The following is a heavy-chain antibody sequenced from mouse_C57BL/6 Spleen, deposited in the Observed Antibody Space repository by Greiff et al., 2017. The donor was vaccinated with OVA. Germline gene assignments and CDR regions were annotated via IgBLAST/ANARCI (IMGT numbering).Heavy chain of an antibody. Sequence: EVQLVESGGGLVQPGGSMKLSCAASGFTFSDAWMDWVRQSPEKGLEWVAEIRNKANNHATYYAESVKGRFTISRDDSKSSVYLQMNSLRAEDTGIYYCTSNLLYYYGSSYGYWGQGTTLTVSS. CDR1: GFTFSDAW. CDR3: TSNLLYYYGSSYGY. J-gene: IGHJ2*01. D-gene: IGHD1-1*01. CDR2: IRNKANNHAT. V-gene: IGHV6-6*01.